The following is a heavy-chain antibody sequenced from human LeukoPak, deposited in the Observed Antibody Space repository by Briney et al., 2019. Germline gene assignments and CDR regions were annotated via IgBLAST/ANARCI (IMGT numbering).Heavy chain of an antibody. CDR3: ARADGYYYYGMDV. V-gene: IGHV4-61*02. CDR2: IYTSGST. Sequence: PSETLSPTCTVSGCSISSGSYYWSWIRQPAGKGLERIGRIYTSGSTNYNPSLKSRVTISVDTSKNQFSLKLSSVTAADTAVYYCARADGYYYYGMDVWGQGTTVTVSS. D-gene: IGHD5-24*01. CDR1: GCSISSGSYY. J-gene: IGHJ6*02.